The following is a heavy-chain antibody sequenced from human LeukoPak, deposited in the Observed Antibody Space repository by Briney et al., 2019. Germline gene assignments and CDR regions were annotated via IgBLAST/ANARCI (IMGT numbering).Heavy chain of an antibody. CDR3: ARHAGLGAPVSRIRSFDH. D-gene: IGHD6-19*01. CDR1: GGSFSGYY. V-gene: IGHV4-34*01. CDR2: INHSGST. Sequence: SETLSLTCAVYGGSFSGYYWSWIRQPPGKGLEWIGEINHSGSTNYNPSHKSRVTISVDTSKNQFSLKLSSVTAADTAVYYCARHAGLGAPVSRIRSFDHWGQGILVTVSS. J-gene: IGHJ4*02.